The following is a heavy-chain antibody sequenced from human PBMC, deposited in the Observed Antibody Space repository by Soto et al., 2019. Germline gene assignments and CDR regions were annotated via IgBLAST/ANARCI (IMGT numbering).Heavy chain of an antibody. Sequence: GASVKVSCKASGVTFSSYAISWVRQAPGQGLEWMGGIIPIFGTANYAQKFQGRVTITADESTSTAYMELSSLRSEDTAVYYCARDVVPAAIENWFDPWGQGTLVTVSS. CDR1: GVTFSSYA. J-gene: IGHJ5*02. V-gene: IGHV1-69*13. D-gene: IGHD2-2*01. CDR3: ARDVVPAAIENWFDP. CDR2: IIPIFGTA.